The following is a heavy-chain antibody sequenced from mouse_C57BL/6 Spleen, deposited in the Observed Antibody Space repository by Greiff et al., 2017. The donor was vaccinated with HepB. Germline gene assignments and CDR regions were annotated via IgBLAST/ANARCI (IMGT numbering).Heavy chain of an antibody. J-gene: IGHJ1*03. CDR2: ISSGGDYI. D-gene: IGHD1-1*01. Sequence: EVQLVESGEGLVKPGGSLKLSCAASGFTFSSYAMSWVRQTPEKRLEWVAYISSGGDYIYYADTVKGRFTISRDNARNTLYLQMSSLKSEDTAMYYCTRDPYYGSSLYWYFDVWGTGTTVTVSS. CDR1: GFTFSSYA. CDR3: TRDPYYGSSLYWYFDV. V-gene: IGHV5-9-1*02.